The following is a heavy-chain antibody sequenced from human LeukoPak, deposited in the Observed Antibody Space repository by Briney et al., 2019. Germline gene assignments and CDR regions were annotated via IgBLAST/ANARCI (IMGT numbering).Heavy chain of an antibody. D-gene: IGHD2-15*01. CDR3: AKDIGLLRDYFDY. Sequence: GGSLRLSCAASGFTFDDYAMHWVRQAPGKGLKWVSGISWNSGSIGYADSVKGRFTISRDNAKNSLYLQMNSLRAEDTALYYCAKDIGLLRDYFDYWGQGTLVTVSS. J-gene: IGHJ4*02. CDR2: ISWNSGSI. V-gene: IGHV3-9*01. CDR1: GFTFDDYA.